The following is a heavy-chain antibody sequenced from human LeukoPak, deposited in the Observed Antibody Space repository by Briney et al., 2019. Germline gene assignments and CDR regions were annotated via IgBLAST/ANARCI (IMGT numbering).Heavy chain of an antibody. CDR3: ARGYCSGGSCYSGLFDY. CDR2: IYYSGST. CDR1: GGSISSGGYY. V-gene: IGHV4-31*01. Sequence: SETLSLTCTVSGGSISSGGYYWSWIRQHPGKGLEWIGYIYYSGSTYYNPSLKSLFTISVDTSKNQFSLKLSSVTAADTAVYYCARGYCSGGSCYSGLFDYWGQGTLVTVSS. J-gene: IGHJ4*02. D-gene: IGHD2-15*01.